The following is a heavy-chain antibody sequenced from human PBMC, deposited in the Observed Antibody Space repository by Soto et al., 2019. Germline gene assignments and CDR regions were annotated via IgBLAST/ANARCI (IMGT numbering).Heavy chain of an antibody. Sequence: QLQLQESGPGLVKPSETLSLTCTVSGGSISSSSYYWGWIRQPPGKGLEWIGSIYYSGSTYYNPSLKSRVTISVDTSKNQFSLKLSSVTAADTAVYYCARHADYGGNFSFDYWGQGTLVTVSS. D-gene: IGHD4-17*01. V-gene: IGHV4-39*01. CDR3: ARHADYGGNFSFDY. CDR2: IYYSGST. CDR1: GGSISSSSYY. J-gene: IGHJ4*02.